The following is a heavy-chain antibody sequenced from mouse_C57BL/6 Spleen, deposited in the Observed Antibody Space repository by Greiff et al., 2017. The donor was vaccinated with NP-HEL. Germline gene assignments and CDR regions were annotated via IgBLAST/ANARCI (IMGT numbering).Heavy chain of an antibody. CDR3: AKGAVITTVVASWFAY. J-gene: IGHJ3*01. Sequence: QVHVKQSGAELARPGASVKLSCKASGYTFTSYGISWVKQRTGQGLEWIGEIYPRSGNTYYNEKFKGKATLTADKSSSTAYMELRSLTSEDSAVYFCAKGAVITTVVASWFAYWGQGTLVTVSA. CDR2: IYPRSGNT. CDR1: GYTFTSYG. V-gene: IGHV1-81*01. D-gene: IGHD1-1*01.